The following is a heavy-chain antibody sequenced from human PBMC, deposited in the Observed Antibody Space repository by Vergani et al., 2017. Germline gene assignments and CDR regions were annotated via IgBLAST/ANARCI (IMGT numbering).Heavy chain of an antibody. CDR3: AKGGAGKKCSGGSCYSDYYYYYMDV. J-gene: IGHJ6*03. V-gene: IGHV3-23*01. CDR1: GFTFSSYA. Sequence: EVQLLESGGGLVQPGGSLRLSCAASGFTFSSYAMSWVRQAPGKGLEWVSAISGSGGSTYYADSVKGRFPISRDNSKNTLYLQMNSLRAEDTAVYYCAKGGAGKKCSGGSCYSDYYYYYMDVWGKGTTVTVSS. D-gene: IGHD2-15*01. CDR2: ISGSGGST.